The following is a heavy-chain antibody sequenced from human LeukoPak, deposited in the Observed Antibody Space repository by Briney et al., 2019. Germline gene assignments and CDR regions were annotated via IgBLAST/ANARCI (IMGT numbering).Heavy chain of an antibody. CDR1: GYSFTSYW. CDR3: ARLEETSPGDYYYGMDV. J-gene: IGHJ6*02. Sequence: EESLKISCKGSGYSFTSYWIGWVRQMPGKGLEWMGIIYPGDSDTRYSPSFQGQVTISADKSISTAYLQWSSLKASDTAMYYCARLEETSPGDYYYGMDVWGQGTTVTVSS. CDR2: IYPGDSDT. V-gene: IGHV5-51*01.